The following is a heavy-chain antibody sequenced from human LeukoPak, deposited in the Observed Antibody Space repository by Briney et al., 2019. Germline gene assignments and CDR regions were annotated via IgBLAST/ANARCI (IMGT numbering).Heavy chain of an antibody. CDR1: GGSFSDYY. J-gene: IGHJ4*02. Sequence: SETLSLTCAVYGGSFSDYYWSWIRQPPGKGLEWIGEINHSGTTNYSPSLKSRVSITVDTSKNQFSLKLSSVTAADAAMYYCASHYSSGIYRSTGSFDSWGQGMLVNVSS. V-gene: IGHV4-34*01. D-gene: IGHD3-16*02. CDR2: INHSGTT. CDR3: ASHYSSGIYRSTGSFDS.